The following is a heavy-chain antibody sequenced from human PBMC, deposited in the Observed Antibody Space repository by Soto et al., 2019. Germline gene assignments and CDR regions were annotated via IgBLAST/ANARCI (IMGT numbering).Heavy chain of an antibody. D-gene: IGHD3-22*01. V-gene: IGHV4-31*03. Sequence: SETLSLTCTVSGGSISSAGYYWNWIRQHPGKGLEWIGYIYYSGSTYYNPSLKSRVTISVDTSKNQFSLKLSSVTAADTAVYYCAREAQQSTMIAMVSGHWYFDLWGRGTLVTVSS. CDR2: IYYSGST. J-gene: IGHJ2*01. CDR3: AREAQQSTMIAMVSGHWYFDL. CDR1: GGSISSAGYY.